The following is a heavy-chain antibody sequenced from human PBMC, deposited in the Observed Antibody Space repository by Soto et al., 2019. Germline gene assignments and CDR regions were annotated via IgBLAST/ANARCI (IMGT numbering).Heavy chain of an antibody. V-gene: IGHV3-23*01. CDR2: TSFSGGRT. Sequence: EVQLLESGGDLVQPGGSLRLSCAASGFIFSNYAMTWVRQGPGRGLEWVSTTSFSGGRTYYADSVKGRFTISRDNSNNTLFLQMSSLRAEDTAIYYCAKDSRALCGGDCSKDYWGQGTLVTVSS. CDR3: AKDSRALCGGDCSKDY. D-gene: IGHD2-21*02. CDR1: GFIFSNYA. J-gene: IGHJ4*02.